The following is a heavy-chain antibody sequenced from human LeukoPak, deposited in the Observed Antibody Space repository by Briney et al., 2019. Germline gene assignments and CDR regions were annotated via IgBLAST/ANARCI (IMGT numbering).Heavy chain of an antibody. V-gene: IGHV3-66*01. J-gene: IGHJ4*02. CDR1: GFTVSSNY. Sequence: GGSLRLSCAVSGFTVSSNYMSWVRQAPGKGLEWVSVIYSAGTTYYADSVKGRFIISRDNSKNTLYLQMNSLRAEDTAVYYCAKEKYSSSSELFFYSFDDWGQGTLVTVSS. D-gene: IGHD6-6*01. CDR3: AKEKYSSSSELFFYSFDD. CDR2: IYSAGTT.